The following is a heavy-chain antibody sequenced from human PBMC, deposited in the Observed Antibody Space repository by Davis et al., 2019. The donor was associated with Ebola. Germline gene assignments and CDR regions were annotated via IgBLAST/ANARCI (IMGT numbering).Heavy chain of an antibody. D-gene: IGHD5/OR15-5a*01. V-gene: IGHV1-2*04. J-gene: IGHJ6*02. CDR2: INPNSGGT. CDR3: ARDRFFYDSGDYYYYGMDV. Sequence: ASVKVSCKASGYTFTGYYIHWVRQASGQGLEWMGWINPNSGGTNYAQKFQGWVTMTRDTSISTAYMELSRLRSDDTAVYYCARDRFFYDSGDYYYYGMDVWGQGTTVTVSS. CDR1: GYTFTGYY.